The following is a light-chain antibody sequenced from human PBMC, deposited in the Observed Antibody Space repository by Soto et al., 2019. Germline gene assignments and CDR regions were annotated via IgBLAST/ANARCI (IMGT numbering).Light chain of an antibody. CDR3: QQYVSSWT. CDR2: GAS. J-gene: IGKJ1*01. Sequence: EIVFTQSPGTLSLSPGERATLSCRASQSVSNNYLAWYQQKPGQAPRLLIYGASNRATGIPDRFSGSGSGTDFTLTISRLEPEDFAVYYCQQYVSSWTFGQGTKVDI. CDR1: QSVSNNY. V-gene: IGKV3-20*01.